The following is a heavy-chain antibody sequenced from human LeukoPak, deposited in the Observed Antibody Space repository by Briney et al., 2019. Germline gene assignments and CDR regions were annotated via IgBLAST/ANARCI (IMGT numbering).Heavy chain of an antibody. CDR2: IRYDGSNK. J-gene: IGHJ3*01. Sequence: GGSLRLSCAASGLTFRSYGMHWVRQAPGKGLEWVAFIRYDGSNKYYAESVKGRFTISRDNAQNSLYLQMNSLRSEDTAVYYCARHFFRGDFWSGQDAFDLWGQGTLVTVSS. D-gene: IGHD3-3*01. CDR1: GLTFRSYG. CDR3: ARHFFRGDFWSGQDAFDL. V-gene: IGHV3-33*01.